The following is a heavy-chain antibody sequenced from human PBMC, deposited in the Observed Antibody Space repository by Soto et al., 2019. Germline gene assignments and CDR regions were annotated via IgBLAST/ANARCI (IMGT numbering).Heavy chain of an antibody. CDR2: ISDSGGST. V-gene: IGHV3-23*01. CDR3: ARDFSYQRFDH. J-gene: IGHJ4*02. D-gene: IGHD3-16*02. CDR1: GFTFSSYA. Sequence: GGSLRLSCAASGFTFSSYAMSWVRQAPGKGLEWVSAISDSGGSTYYADSVKGRFTISRDNSKNTLYLQMNSLTVADTAVYFCARDFSYQRFDHWGQGALVTVSS.